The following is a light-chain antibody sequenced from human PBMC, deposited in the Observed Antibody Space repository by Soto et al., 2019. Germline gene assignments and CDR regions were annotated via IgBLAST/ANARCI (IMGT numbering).Light chain of an antibody. V-gene: IGLV1-44*01. CDR3: AVWDARLSGYV. J-gene: IGLJ1*01. Sequence: QPVLTQPPSASGTPGQRVTIFCPGSSSNIGSDNVNWYQQLPGTAPKLLMYKNNQRPSGVPDRFSGSKSGTSASLAISGLQSEDEADYYCAVWDARLSGYVFGTGTKVTVL. CDR2: KNN. CDR1: SSNIGSDN.